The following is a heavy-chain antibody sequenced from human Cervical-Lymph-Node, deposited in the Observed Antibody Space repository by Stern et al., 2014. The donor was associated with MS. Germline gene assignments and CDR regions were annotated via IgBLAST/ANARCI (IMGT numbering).Heavy chain of an antibody. Sequence: QVQLVESGAEVKKPGASVKVSCKASGYTFTSYYMHWVRQAPGQGLEWMGIINPSGGSTSYAQKFQGRVTMTRDTSTRQVYMELSSLRSEAAAVYSCERVGHYYSRTADAFDIWGQGTMVTVSS. V-gene: IGHV1-46*01. CDR1: GYTFTSYY. D-gene: IGHD2-2*01. J-gene: IGHJ3*02. CDR3: ERVGHYYSRTADAFDI. CDR2: INPSGGST.